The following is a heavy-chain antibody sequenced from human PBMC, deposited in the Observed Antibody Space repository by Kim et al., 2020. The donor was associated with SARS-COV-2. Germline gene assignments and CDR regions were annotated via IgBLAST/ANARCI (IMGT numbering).Heavy chain of an antibody. J-gene: IGHJ4*02. Sequence: GGSLRLSCAASGFTFGDYAMHWVRQAPGKGLEWVSGISWNSGSIGYADSVKGRFTISRDNAKNSLYLQMNSLRAEDTALYYCAKDLNCSGGSCYWPYFDYWGQGTLVTVSS. V-gene: IGHV3-9*01. CDR2: ISWNSGSI. CDR3: AKDLNCSGGSCYWPYFDY. CDR1: GFTFGDYA. D-gene: IGHD2-15*01.